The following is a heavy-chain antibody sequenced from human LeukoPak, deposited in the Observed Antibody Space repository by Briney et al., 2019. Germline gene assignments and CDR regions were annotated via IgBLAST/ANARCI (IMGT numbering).Heavy chain of an antibody. CDR1: GGSISSYY. CDR2: IYYSGST. J-gene: IGHJ4*02. CDR3: ARDAGSRGIY. Sequence: PSETLSLTCTVSGGSISSYYWSWIRQPPGKGLEWIGYIYYSGSTNYNPSLKSRVTISVDTSKNQFSLKLSSVTAADTAVYYRARDAGSRGIYWGQGTLVTVSS. V-gene: IGHV4-59*01. D-gene: IGHD6-25*01.